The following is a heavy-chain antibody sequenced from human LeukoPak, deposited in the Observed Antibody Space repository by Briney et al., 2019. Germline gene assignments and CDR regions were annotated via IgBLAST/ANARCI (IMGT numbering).Heavy chain of an antibody. D-gene: IGHD4-17*01. J-gene: IGHJ3*02. CDR2: INHSGFT. CDR3: ARAGSFGDYDAFDI. CDR1: GGSFSAYY. Sequence: WETLSLTCAVYGGSFSAYYWSWIRQPPGKGLEWIGEINHSGFTNYNPSLKSRVTISVDTSKNQFSLRLSSVTAADTAVYYCARAGSFGDYDAFDIWGQGTMVTVSS. V-gene: IGHV4-34*01.